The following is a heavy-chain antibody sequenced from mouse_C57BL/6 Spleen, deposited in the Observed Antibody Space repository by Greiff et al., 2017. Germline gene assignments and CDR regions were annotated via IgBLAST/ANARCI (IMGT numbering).Heavy chain of an antibody. J-gene: IGHJ2*01. D-gene: IGHD1-1*01. V-gene: IGHV5-17*01. CDR3: ARPLITTVVAFDY. CDR2: ISSGSSTI. CDR1: GFTFSDYG. Sequence: EVKVVESGGGLVKPGGSLKLSCAASGFTFSDYGMHWVRQAPEKGLEWVAYISSGSSTIYYADTVKGRFTISRDNAKNTLFLQMTSLRSEDTAMYYCARPLITTVVAFDYWGQGTTLTVSS.